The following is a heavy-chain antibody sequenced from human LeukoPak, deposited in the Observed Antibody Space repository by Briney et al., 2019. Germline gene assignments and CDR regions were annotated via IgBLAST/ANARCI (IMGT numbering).Heavy chain of an antibody. V-gene: IGHV4-59*01. CDR3: AREGIQDNWFDP. D-gene: IGHD5-18*01. CDR2: IYYSGST. CDR1: GDSINGYY. Sequence: PSETLSLTCTVSGDSINGYYWNWIRQPPGKGLEWIGYIYYSGSTNYNPSLKSRVTISVDTSKNQFSLKLSSVTAADTAVYYCAREGIQDNWFDPWGQGTLVTVSS. J-gene: IGHJ5*02.